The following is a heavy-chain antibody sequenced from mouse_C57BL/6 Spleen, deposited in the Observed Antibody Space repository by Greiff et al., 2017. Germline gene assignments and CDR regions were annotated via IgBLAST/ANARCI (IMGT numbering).Heavy chain of an antibody. CDR3: ARVGDYCTVAGYAMDY. D-gene: IGHD1-1*01. CDR1: GYTFTSYW. CDR2: INPSNGGT. J-gene: IGHJ4*01. Sequence: QVQLQQPGTELVKPGASVKLSCKASGYTFTSYWMHWVKQRPGQGLEWIGNINPSNGGTNYNEKFKSKATLTVDKSSSKAYMQLSSLTSEASAVYYCARVGDYCTVAGYAMDYWGQGTSVTVSS. V-gene: IGHV1-53*01.